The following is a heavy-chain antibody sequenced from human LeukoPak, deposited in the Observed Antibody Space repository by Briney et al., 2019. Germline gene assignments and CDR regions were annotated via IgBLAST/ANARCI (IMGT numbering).Heavy chain of an antibody. D-gene: IGHD2-2*01. CDR2: ISWDRGNK. Sequence: GGSLRLSCAASGFTFYDYAMRWVRQAPGKGLEWVTSISWDRGNKGYADSVRGRFSISRDNAKNSLYLQMNSLRAEDTALYYCAKGRDKYQLLSKNWFDPWGQGTLVTVSS. J-gene: IGHJ5*02. CDR1: GFTFYDYA. V-gene: IGHV3-9*01. CDR3: AKGRDKYQLLSKNWFDP.